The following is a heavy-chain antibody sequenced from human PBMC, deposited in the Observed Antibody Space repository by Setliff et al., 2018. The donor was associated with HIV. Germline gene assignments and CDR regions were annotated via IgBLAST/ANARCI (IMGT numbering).Heavy chain of an antibody. CDR2: INTHTGNP. CDR3: TRDHTPPPNYDFWSGQIDLRNIFYYMDV. J-gene: IGHJ6*03. CDR1: GYSLTSYS. V-gene: IGHV7-4-1*01. D-gene: IGHD3-3*01. Sequence: ASVKVSCKASGYSLTSYSINWVRQAPGQGLEWMGYINTHTGNPTYAQGFTGRFVFSVDTPVSTAYLQIFSLKAEDTAVYYCTRDHTPPPNYDFWSGQIDLRNIFYYMDVWGTGSPVTVSS.